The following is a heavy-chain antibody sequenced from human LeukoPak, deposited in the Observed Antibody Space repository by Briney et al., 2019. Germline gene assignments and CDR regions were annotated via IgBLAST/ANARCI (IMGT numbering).Heavy chain of an antibody. CDR1: RGSISSYY. CDR3: ASMYYYDSSGFDY. Sequence: SETLSLTCTVSRGSISSYYWSWIRQPPGKGLEWIGYIYYSGSTNYNPSLKSRVSISVDTSKNQFSLKLSSVTAADTAVYYCASMYYYDSSGFDYWGQGTLVTVSS. CDR2: IYYSGST. J-gene: IGHJ4*02. D-gene: IGHD3-22*01. V-gene: IGHV4-59*01.